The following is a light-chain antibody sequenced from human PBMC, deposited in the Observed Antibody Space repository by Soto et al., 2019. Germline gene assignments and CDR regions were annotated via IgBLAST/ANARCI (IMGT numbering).Light chain of an antibody. CDR2: GAS. J-gene: IGKJ4*01. Sequence: EIVLTQSPGTLSLSPGERATLSCRARESVTNNYLAWYQQKPGQAPRLLIHGASIRTTGIPDRFSGSGSGTDFTLTISSLEPEDSAVYYCQQTAYAPLTFGGGTKVDSK. CDR1: ESVTNNY. CDR3: QQTAYAPLT. V-gene: IGKV3-20*01.